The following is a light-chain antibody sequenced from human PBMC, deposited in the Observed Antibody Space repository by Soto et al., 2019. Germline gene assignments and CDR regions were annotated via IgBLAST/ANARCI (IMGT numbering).Light chain of an antibody. CDR2: DAS. CDR1: QSVSSY. Sequence: EIVLTQSPATLSLSPGERATLSCRASQSVSSYLAWYQQKPGQAPRLLIYDASNRATGIPARFSGSGSGTDFTLTISSLEPEDFAVYYCQRRSNFLFTFGPGTKVDIK. V-gene: IGKV3-11*01. J-gene: IGKJ3*01. CDR3: QRRSNFLFT.